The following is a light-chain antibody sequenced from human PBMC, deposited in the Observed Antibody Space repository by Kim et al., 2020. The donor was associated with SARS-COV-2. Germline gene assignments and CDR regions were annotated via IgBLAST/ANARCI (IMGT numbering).Light chain of an antibody. CDR2: EVT. Sequence: HSALTQPASVSGSPGQSITISCTGSSTDIGSYNLVSWYQYHPGKAPKLMIYEVTKRPSGVSNRFSGSKSGNTASLTISGLQAEDEADYYCCSYAGSSTYVFGTGTKVTVL. CDR1: STDIGSYNL. CDR3: CSYAGSSTYV. J-gene: IGLJ1*01. V-gene: IGLV2-23*02.